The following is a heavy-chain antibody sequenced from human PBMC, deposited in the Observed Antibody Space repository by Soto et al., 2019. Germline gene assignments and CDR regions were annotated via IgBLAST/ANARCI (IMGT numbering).Heavy chain of an antibody. V-gene: IGHV3-15*07. CDR1: GFSFSNAW. J-gene: IGHJ4*02. D-gene: IGHD5-12*01. Sequence: EVQLVESGGGLVKPGGSLRLPCAASGFSFSNAWMNWVRQAPGKGLEWVGRIKSKTDGETTQYAAPVKGRFTISRDDSKNTLYLQMNSLTTEDTAVYYGTTADGYNRFDYWGQGTLVTVS. CDR3: TTADGYNRFDY. CDR2: IKSKTDGETT.